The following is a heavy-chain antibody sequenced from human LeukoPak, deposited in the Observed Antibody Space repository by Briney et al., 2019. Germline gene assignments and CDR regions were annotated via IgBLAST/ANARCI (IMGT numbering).Heavy chain of an antibody. J-gene: IGHJ4*02. Sequence: SETLSLTCTVSGGSISSYYWSWIRQPPGEGLEWIGYIYYSGSTNYNPSLKSRVTMSVDTSKNQFSLKLTSVTAADTAFYYCAGADRHDYGEDYWGQGTLVTVSS. CDR2: IYYSGST. CDR1: GGSISSYY. D-gene: IGHD4-17*01. CDR3: AGADRHDYGEDY. V-gene: IGHV4-59*12.